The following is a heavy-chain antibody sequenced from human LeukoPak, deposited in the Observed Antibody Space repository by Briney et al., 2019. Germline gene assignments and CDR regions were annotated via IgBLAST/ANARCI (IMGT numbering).Heavy chain of an antibody. D-gene: IGHD1-26*01. CDR2: IIPIFGTA. CDR3: ARVHASGSYEYLFDY. Sequence: ASVKVSCKASGCTFSSYAISWVRQAPGQGLEWMGGIIPIFGTANYAQKFQGRVTITADESTSTAYMELSSLRSEDTAVYYCARVHASGSYEYLFDYWGQGTLVTVSS. V-gene: IGHV1-69*13. CDR1: GCTFSSYA. J-gene: IGHJ4*02.